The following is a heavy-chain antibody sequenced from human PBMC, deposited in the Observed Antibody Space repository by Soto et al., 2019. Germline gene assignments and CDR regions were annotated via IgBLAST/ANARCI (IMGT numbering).Heavy chain of an antibody. D-gene: IGHD4-4*01. CDR3: ARAQIPLATVTTYDY. CDR2: INHSGST. Sequence: SETLSLTCAVYGGSFSGYYWSWIRQPPGKGLEWIGEINHSGSTNYNPSLKSRVTISVDTSKNQFSLKLSSVTAADTAVYYCARAQIPLATVTTYDYWGQGTLVTVSS. CDR1: GGSFSGYY. V-gene: IGHV4-34*01. J-gene: IGHJ4*02.